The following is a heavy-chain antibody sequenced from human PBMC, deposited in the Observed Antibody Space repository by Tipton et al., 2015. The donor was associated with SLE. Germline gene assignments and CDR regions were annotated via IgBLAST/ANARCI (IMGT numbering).Heavy chain of an antibody. J-gene: IGHJ6*03. V-gene: IGHV3-53*01. D-gene: IGHD1/OR15-1a*01. CDR1: GFIVSNNY. CDR2: IYIDGGT. Sequence: SLRLSCAASGFIVSNNYMSWVRQAPGKGLEWVSVIYIDGGTYYADSVKGRFTISRDNAENSLFLQMNSLRVEDTALYYCREQRVVDYYMDVWGKGTTVTVSS. CDR3: REQRVVDYYMDV.